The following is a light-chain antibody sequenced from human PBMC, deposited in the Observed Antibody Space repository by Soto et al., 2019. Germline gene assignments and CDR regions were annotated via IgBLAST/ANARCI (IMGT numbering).Light chain of an antibody. V-gene: IGKV4-1*01. J-gene: IGKJ4*01. CDR1: QSVLYSSDNKNY. CDR2: WAS. CDR3: HQYYKNPRLT. Sequence: DIVMTQSPDSLALSLGERATMNCKSSQSVLYSSDNKNYLAWYQHKPGQPPKLLIYWASTRESGVPDRFSGSGSGTEFTLTISGLQADDVAVYYCHQYYKNPRLTFGGGTRVEL.